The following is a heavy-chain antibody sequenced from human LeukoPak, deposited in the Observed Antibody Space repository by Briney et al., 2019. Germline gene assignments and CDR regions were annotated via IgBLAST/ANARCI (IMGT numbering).Heavy chain of an antibody. CDR2: ISSGGTTL. V-gene: IGHV3-11*04. CDR1: GFTVSSNY. Sequence: GGSLRLSCAASGFTVSSNYFSWVRQAPGKGLEWISYISSGGTTLYYADSVKGRFTISRDNAKNSLYLQMNSLRVEDTAMYYCAKGTVGATFGGQGTLVTVS. CDR3: AKGTVGATF. D-gene: IGHD1-26*01. J-gene: IGHJ4*02.